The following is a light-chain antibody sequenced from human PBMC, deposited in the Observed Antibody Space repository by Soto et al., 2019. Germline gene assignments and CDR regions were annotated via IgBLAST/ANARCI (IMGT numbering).Light chain of an antibody. Sequence: QSALTQPASVSGSPGQSITISCTGTSNDVGRYNLVSWYQHHPGKAPKLIIYEATKRPSGVSDRFSGSKSGNTASLTISGLQAADEADYFCCSYTSSSTLVFGGGTKLTVL. CDR1: SNDVGRYNL. CDR2: EAT. V-gene: IGLV2-14*02. J-gene: IGLJ2*01. CDR3: CSYTSSSTLV.